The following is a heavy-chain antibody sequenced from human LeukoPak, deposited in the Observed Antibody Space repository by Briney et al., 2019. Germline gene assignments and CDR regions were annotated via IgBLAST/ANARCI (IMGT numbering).Heavy chain of an antibody. D-gene: IGHD5-18*01. V-gene: IGHV3-66*01. CDR2: IYSGGST. J-gene: IGHJ2*01. CDR3: ARSPQGGYSYGDWYFDL. Sequence: PGGSLRLSCAASGFTVSSNYMSWVRQAPGKGLEWVSVIYSGGSTYYADSVKGRFTISRDNSKNTLYLQMNSLRAEDTAVYYCARSPQGGYSYGDWYFDLWGRGTLVTVSS. CDR1: GFTVSSNY.